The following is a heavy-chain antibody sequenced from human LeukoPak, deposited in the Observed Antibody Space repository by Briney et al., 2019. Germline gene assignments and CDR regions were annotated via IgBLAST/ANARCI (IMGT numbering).Heavy chain of an antibody. V-gene: IGHV3-48*02. CDR1: GFTVSSKY. CDR2: IRSSGSPI. CDR3: VRDPDALDY. Sequence: GGSLRLSCAASGFTVSSKYMSWVRQAPGKGLEWVSYIRSSGSPIYYADSVKGRFTISRDNAKNSVYLQMNSLRDEDTAVYYCVRDPDALDYWGQGTLVTVSS. J-gene: IGHJ4*02.